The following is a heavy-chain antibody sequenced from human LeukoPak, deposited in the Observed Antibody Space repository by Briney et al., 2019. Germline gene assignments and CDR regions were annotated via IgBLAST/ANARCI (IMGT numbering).Heavy chain of an antibody. D-gene: IGHD3-22*01. CDR3: ARDPSGYYNY. J-gene: IGHJ4*02. Sequence: SETLSLTCTVSGVSVSSGNYYWSWLRQPPGKGLEWIGYIYNSGSTNYNPSLKSRVTISVDTSKNQFSMKLSSMTAADTAVYYCARDPSGYYNYGGERTLATVSS. V-gene: IGHV4-61*01. CDR1: GVSVSSGNYY. CDR2: IYNSGST.